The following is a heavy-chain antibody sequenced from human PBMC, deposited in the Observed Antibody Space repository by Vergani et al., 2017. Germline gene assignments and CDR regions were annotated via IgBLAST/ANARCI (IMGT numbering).Heavy chain of an antibody. V-gene: IGHV3-30*18. J-gene: IGHJ4*02. CDR1: GFTFSSYG. CDR3: AKAANTGQHGLPGELDY. Sequence: QVQLVESGGGVVQPGRSLRLSCAASGFTFSSYGMHWVRQAPGKGLEWVAVISYDGSNKYYADSVKGRFTISRDNSKNTLYLQMNSLRAEDTAVYYCAKAANTGQHGLPGELDYWGQGTLVTVSS. CDR2: ISYDGSNK. D-gene: IGHD4/OR15-4a*01.